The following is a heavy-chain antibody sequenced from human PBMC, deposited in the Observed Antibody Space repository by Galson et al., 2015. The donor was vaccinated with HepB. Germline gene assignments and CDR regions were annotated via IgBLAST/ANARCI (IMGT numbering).Heavy chain of an antibody. D-gene: IGHD3-10*01. V-gene: IGHV3-11*05. Sequence: SLRLSCAASGFTFSDYYMSWIRQAPGKGLEWVSYISSSSSYTNYADSVKGRFTISRDNAKNSLYLQMNSLRAEDTAVYYCAKDINAVPVSIFDYWGQGTLVTVSS. CDR3: AKDINAVPVSIFDY. J-gene: IGHJ4*02. CDR1: GFTFSDYY. CDR2: ISSSSSYT.